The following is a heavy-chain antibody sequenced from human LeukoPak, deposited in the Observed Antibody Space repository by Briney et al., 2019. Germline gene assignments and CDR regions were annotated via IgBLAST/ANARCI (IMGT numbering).Heavy chain of an antibody. Sequence: SETLSLTCAVYGVSFSGYYWSWIRQSPGEGLEWSGEINDSGVTNCNPSLESRVILSVDTSKNQFSLRLSSVTAADTAVYYCARRLVDSSASQVSDHWGQGTLVTVSS. D-gene: IGHD2-2*01. V-gene: IGHV4-34*01. J-gene: IGHJ4*02. CDR2: INDSGVT. CDR1: GVSFSGYY. CDR3: ARRLVDSSASQVSDH.